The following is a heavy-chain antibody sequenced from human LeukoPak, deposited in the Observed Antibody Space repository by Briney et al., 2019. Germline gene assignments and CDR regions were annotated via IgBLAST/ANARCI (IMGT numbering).Heavy chain of an antibody. CDR1: GGTFSSYA. D-gene: IGHD2-21*01. CDR2: IIPIFGTA. CDR3: AREVFPRKWNWFDP. Sequence: SVKVSCKASGGTFSSYAISWVRQAPGQGLEWMGGIIPIFGTANYAQKFQGRVTITTDESTSTAYMELSSLRSEDTAVYYCAREVFPRKWNWFDPWGQGTLVTVSS. J-gene: IGHJ5*02. V-gene: IGHV1-69*05.